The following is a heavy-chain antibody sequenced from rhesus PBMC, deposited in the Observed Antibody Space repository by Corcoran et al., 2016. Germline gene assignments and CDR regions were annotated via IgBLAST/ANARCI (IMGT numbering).Heavy chain of an antibody. J-gene: IGHJ4*01. CDR3: AIGGGYPYYFDS. Sequence: QVQLQESGPGLVKPSETLSLTCAVSGYSISSGYGWSWIRQPPGKGMGWIGYMGGSSGSTTYNPPLNGRVTISKDKSKNQFSLKLSSGTAADTAVYYCAIGGGYPYYFDSWGQGVLVTVSS. V-gene: IGHV4-127*01. CDR1: GYSISSGYG. D-gene: IGHD3-28*01. CDR2: MGGSSGST.